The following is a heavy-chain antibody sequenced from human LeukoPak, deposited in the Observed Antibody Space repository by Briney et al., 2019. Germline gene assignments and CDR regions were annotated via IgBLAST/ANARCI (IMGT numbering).Heavy chain of an antibody. Sequence: GGSLRLSCAASGFTLRDAWMTWVRQAPGKGLEWVGRIRSKTDGGTTDYAVSVQGRFTISRDDSKNTLYLQMNSLRAEDTAVYYCARDGGLFWSGYYISYYFDYWGQGTLVTVSS. J-gene: IGHJ4*02. V-gene: IGHV3-15*01. CDR3: ARDGGLFWSGYYISYYFDY. D-gene: IGHD3-3*01. CDR2: IRSKTDGGTT. CDR1: GFTLRDAW.